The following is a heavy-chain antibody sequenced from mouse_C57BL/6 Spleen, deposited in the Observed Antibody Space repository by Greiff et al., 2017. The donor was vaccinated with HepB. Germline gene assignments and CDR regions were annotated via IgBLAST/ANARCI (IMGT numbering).Heavy chain of an antibody. CDR3: ARAYSNYERVYYYAMDY. V-gene: IGHV5-4*03. Sequence: EVKLVESGGGLVKPGGSLKLSCAASGFTFSSYAMSWVRQTPEKRLEWVATISDGGSYTYYPDNVKGRFTISRDNAKNNLYLQMSHLKSEDTAMYYCARAYSNYERVYYYAMDYWGQGTSVTVSS. J-gene: IGHJ4*01. CDR1: GFTFSSYA. D-gene: IGHD2-5*01. CDR2: ISDGGSYT.